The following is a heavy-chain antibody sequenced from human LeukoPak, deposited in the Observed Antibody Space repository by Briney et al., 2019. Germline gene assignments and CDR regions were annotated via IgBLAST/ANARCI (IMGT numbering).Heavy chain of an antibody. Sequence: HSGGSLRLSCAASGFTFSSYAMSWVRQAPGKGLEWVSAISGSGGSTHYADSVKGQFTISRDNSKNTLYLQMNSLRAEDTAVYYCAKRYYDYYYYGMDVWGQGTTVTVSS. CDR1: GFTFSSYA. V-gene: IGHV3-23*01. CDR2: ISGSGGST. D-gene: IGHD1-26*01. J-gene: IGHJ6*02. CDR3: AKRYYDYYYYGMDV.